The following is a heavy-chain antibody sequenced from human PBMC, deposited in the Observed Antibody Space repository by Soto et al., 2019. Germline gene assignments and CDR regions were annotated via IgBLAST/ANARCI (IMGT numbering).Heavy chain of an antibody. Sequence: QVQLVQSGAEVKKPGSSVKVSCKASGGTFSSYAISGVRQAPGQGLEWMGGIIPIFGTANYAQKFRGRVTITADESTGTAYMELSSLRSEDTAVYYCARVYRYYDILTGYHPYYYYYGMDVWGQGTTVTVSS. CDR1: GGTFSSYA. CDR3: ARVYRYYDILTGYHPYYYYYGMDV. D-gene: IGHD3-9*01. CDR2: IIPIFGTA. J-gene: IGHJ6*02. V-gene: IGHV1-69*01.